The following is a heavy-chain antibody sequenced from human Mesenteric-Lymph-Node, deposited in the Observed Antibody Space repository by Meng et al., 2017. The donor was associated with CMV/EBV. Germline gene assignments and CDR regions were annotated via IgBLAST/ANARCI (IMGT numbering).Heavy chain of an antibody. CDR1: GFTINNYA. D-gene: IGHD5-18*01. CDR2: LSFRGGDT. J-gene: IGHJ4*02. V-gene: IGHV3-23*01. CDR3: AKTPERAFTYGNYFDY. Sequence: GGSLRLSCAAAGFTINNYAMSWLRQAPGKGLEWVSTLSFRGGDTYYADSVKGRFTISSDSSKNTLHMQLNNVRVEDTAVYYCAKTPERAFTYGNYFDYWGQGTLVTVSS.